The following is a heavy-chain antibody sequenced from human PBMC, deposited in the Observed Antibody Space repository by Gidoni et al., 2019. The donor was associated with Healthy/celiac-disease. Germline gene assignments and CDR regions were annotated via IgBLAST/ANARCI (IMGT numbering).Heavy chain of an antibody. J-gene: IGHJ6*02. CDR3: TIQYYGSGSYEGYYYGMDV. D-gene: IGHD3-10*01. CDR2: IRSKAYGGTT. CDR1: GFTFGDYA. V-gene: IGHV3-49*03. Sequence: EVQLVESGGGLVQPGRSLSLSCTASGFTFGDYAMSWFRQAPGKGLEWVGFIRSKAYGGTTESAASVKGRFTISRDDSKSIAYLQMNSLKTEDTAVYYCTIQYYGSGSYEGYYYGMDVWGQGTTVTVSS.